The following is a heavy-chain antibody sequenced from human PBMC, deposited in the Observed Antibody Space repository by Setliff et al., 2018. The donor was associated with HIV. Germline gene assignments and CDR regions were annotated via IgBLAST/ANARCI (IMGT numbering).Heavy chain of an antibody. Sequence: SETLSLTCTVSGGSISSSSHYWGWIRQPPGKGLEWIGSIYYSGGTYYNPSLKSRVTISVDTSKNQFSLKLSSVTAADTAVYYCAKELAASGLGYFDSWGRGILVTVSS. CDR2: IYYSGGT. CDR3: AKELAASGLGYFDS. J-gene: IGHJ4*02. V-gene: IGHV4-39*07. CDR1: GGSISSSSHY. D-gene: IGHD3-22*01.